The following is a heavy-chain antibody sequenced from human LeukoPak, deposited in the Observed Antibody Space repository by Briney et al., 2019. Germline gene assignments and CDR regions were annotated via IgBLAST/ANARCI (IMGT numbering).Heavy chain of an antibody. CDR3: ARAPNGFGAFDI. CDR2: IYYSGST. Sequence: SETLSLTCTVSGRSQRSYYWVWIRQPPGKGLEGIGYIYYSGSTDYNPSLKSRVTISVDTSKNQFSLKMSSVTAADTAVYFCARAPNGFGAFDIWGPGTMVTVSS. V-gene: IGHV4-59*13. CDR1: GRSQRSYY. D-gene: IGHD2-8*01. J-gene: IGHJ3*02.